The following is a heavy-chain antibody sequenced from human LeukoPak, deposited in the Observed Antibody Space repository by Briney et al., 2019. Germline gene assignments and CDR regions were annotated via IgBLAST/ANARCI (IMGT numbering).Heavy chain of an antibody. J-gene: IGHJ6*02. CDR3: AKGGRLRYFDDRIGYYGMDV. CDR1: GFTFSGSG. D-gene: IGHD3-9*01. CDR2: IKNKANNYAT. Sequence: GGSLRLSCAASGFTFSGSGIHWVRQASGKGLEWVGRIKNKANNYATAFAASVRGRFTISRDNSKNTLYVQMNSLRAEDTAIYYCAKGGRLRYFDDRIGYYGMDVWGQGTTVTVSS. V-gene: IGHV3-73*01.